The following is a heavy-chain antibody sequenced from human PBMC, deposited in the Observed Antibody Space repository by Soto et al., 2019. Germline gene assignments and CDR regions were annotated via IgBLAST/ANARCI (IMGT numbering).Heavy chain of an antibody. CDR3: ARGLVSAAVFDP. CDR1: GFTFSSYS. Sequence: EVQLVESGGGLVKPGGSLRLSCAASGFTFSSYSMNWVRQAPGKGLEWVSFISSSSSYIYYADSVKGRFTISRDNAKNSLYLKMSSLRAEDTAVYYCARGLVSAAVFDPLGQGTLVTVSS. CDR2: ISSSSSYI. J-gene: IGHJ5*02. V-gene: IGHV3-21*01. D-gene: IGHD6-13*01.